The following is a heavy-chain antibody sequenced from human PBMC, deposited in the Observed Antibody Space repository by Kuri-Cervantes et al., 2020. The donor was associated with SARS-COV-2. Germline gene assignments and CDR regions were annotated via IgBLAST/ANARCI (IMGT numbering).Heavy chain of an antibody. CDR2: INPSGGT. CDR1: GYTFTSYY. V-gene: IGHV1-46*01. D-gene: IGHD6-6*01. Sequence: ASVKVSCKASGYTFTSYYMHWVRQAPGQGLEWMGIINPSGGTNYAQKFQGRVTMTRDTSTSTVYMELSSLRSEDTAVYYCARETYSSSSGVDYWGQGTLVTVSS. CDR3: ARETYSSSSGVDY. J-gene: IGHJ4*02.